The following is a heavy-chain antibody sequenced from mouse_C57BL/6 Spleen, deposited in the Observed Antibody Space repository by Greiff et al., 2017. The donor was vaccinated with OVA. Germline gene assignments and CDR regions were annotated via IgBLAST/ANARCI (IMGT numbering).Heavy chain of an antibody. CDR3: ARRCHYFDY. V-gene: IGHV1-55*01. CDR2: IYPGSGST. Sequence: QVQLQQPGAELVKPGASVKLSCKASGYTFTSYWINWVKQRPGQGLEWIGDIYPGSGSTNYNEKFKSKATLTVDKSSSTAYMQLSSLTSEDSAVYYCARRCHYFDYWGQGTTLTVSS. CDR1: GYTFTSYW. J-gene: IGHJ2*01.